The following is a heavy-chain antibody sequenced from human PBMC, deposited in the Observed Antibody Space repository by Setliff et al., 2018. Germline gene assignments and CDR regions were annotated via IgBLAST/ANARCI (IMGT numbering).Heavy chain of an antibody. Sequence: SEILSLTCSVYGESFSNNYWSWIRQTPGKGLEWIGESNHGGSTSYHPSLKRRVTISVDTTKSQFSLQLNSVTAADTAVYYCARDPSSVAARPGYWGQGTLVTVSS. J-gene: IGHJ4*02. CDR3: ARDPSSVAARPGY. CDR2: SNHGGST. V-gene: IGHV4-34*01. D-gene: IGHD6-6*01. CDR1: GESFSNNY.